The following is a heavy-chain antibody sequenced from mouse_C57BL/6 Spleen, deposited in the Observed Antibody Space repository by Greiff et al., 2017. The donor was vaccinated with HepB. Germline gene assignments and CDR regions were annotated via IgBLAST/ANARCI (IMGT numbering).Heavy chain of an antibody. CDR1: GFTFSSYG. CDR2: ISSGGSYT. J-gene: IGHJ2*01. Sequence: EVQLVESGGDLVKPGGSLKLSCAASGFTFSSYGMSWVRQTPDKRLEWVATISSGGSYTYYPDSVKGRFTISRDNAKNTLYLQMSSLKSEDTAMYYCARRWDYYGSSYDYWGQGTTLTVSS. D-gene: IGHD1-1*01. V-gene: IGHV5-6*01. CDR3: ARRWDYYGSSYDY.